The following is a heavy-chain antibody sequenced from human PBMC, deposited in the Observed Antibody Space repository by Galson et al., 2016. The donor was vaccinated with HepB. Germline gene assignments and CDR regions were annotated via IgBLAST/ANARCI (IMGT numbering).Heavy chain of an antibody. V-gene: IGHV3-33*01. CDR3: ARGRPYCSSTSGYPTYYYYYGMDV. CDR2: IWYDGSNK. Sequence: SLRLSCAASGFTFSSYGMHWVRQAPGKGLEWVAIIWYDGSNKYYADSVKGRFTISRDNSKNTLYLQMNSLRAEDTAVCYCARGRPYCSSTSGYPTYYYYYGMDVWGQGTTVTVSS. J-gene: IGHJ6*02. D-gene: IGHD2-2*01. CDR1: GFTFSSYG.